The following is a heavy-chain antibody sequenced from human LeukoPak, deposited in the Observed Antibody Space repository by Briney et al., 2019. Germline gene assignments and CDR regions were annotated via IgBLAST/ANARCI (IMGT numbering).Heavy chain of an antibody. CDR2: ISGSGADT. D-gene: IGHD3-10*01. CDR3: AKIIDSGSYYPTGDDF. J-gene: IGHJ4*02. CDR1: GFILSSYA. V-gene: IGHV3-23*01. Sequence: GGSLRLSCAASGFILSSYATTWVRQAPGKGLEWVSDISGSGADTYYADSVKGRFTISRDTSKNTVYLQMNSLRDEDTAVYSCAKIIDSGSYYPTGDDFWGEGTLVTVSS.